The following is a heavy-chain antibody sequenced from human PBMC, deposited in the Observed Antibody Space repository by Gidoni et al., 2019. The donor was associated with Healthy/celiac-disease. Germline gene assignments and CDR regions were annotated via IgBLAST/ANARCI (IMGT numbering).Heavy chain of an antibody. D-gene: IGHD6-19*01. J-gene: IGHJ4*02. CDR2: GYHSGNT. V-gene: IGHV4-38-2*01. Sequence: QVQLQESGPGLVKPSETLSLTCAVSGYSIRSGYYWGWIRQRPGKGLEWIGSGYHSGNTYYNPSLKIRVTISVDTSKNQFSLRLSSVTAADTAVYYCARLLAGTGDYWGQGTLVTVSS. CDR1: GYSIRSGYY. CDR3: ARLLAGTGDY.